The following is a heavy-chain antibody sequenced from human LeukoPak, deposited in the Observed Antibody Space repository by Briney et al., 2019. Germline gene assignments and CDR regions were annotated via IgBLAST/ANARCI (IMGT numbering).Heavy chain of an antibody. J-gene: IGHJ5*02. CDR2: ISAYNGNT. V-gene: IGHV1-18*01. CDR1: GGTFSSHV. D-gene: IGHD4-17*01. Sequence: ASVKVSCKASGGTFSSHVFSWVRQAPGQGLEWMGGISAYNGNTNYAQKLQGRVTMTTDTSTSTAYMELRSLRSDDTAVYYCARDGDYVFIRTGRDWFDPWGQGTLVTVSS. CDR3: ARDGDYVFIRTGRDWFDP.